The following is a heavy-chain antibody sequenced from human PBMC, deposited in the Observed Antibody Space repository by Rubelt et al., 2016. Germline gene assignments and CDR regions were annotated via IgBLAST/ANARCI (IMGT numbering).Heavy chain of an antibody. D-gene: IGHD3-10*01. CDR3: ARREDGSGSYGF. J-gene: IGHJ4*02. V-gene: IGHV4-4*02. CDR1: GFTFSSYSM. CDR2: IYHSGIS. Sequence: VQLLESGGGLIQPGGSLRLSCAASGFTFSSYSMNWFRQPPGKGLEWIGEIYHSGISIYTPSLTSRVTISVDQSKNQFSLELSSVSAADTAVYYCARREDGSGSYGFWGQGTLVTVSS.